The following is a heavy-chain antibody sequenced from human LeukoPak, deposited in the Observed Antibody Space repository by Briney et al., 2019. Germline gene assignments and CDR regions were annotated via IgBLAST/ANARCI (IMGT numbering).Heavy chain of an antibody. CDR1: GYTFTAYH. CDR3: VRENWYYDH. Sequence: ASVKVSCKTSGYTFTAYHVHWVRQAPGQGLEFMGWIYLPTGGTVLAEKFQGRVTMTRDTSITTAYMELSGLTFDDTAVYYCVRENWYYDHWGQGTLVTVSS. V-gene: IGHV1-2*02. D-gene: IGHD3-16*01. J-gene: IGHJ4*02. CDR2: IYLPTGGT.